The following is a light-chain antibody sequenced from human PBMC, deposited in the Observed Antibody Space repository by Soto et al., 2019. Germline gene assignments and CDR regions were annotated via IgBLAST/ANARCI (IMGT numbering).Light chain of an antibody. CDR2: RNN. CDR3: AAWDDSLSGLYV. CDR1: RSNIGSNT. V-gene: IGLV1-47*01. Sequence: QSVLTQPPSASGTPGQRVTISCSGSRSNIGSNTVYWYQQLPGTAPKLVIYRNNQRPSGVPDRFSGSKSGTSASLAIRGLRSEDEADYYCAAWDDSLSGLYVFGTGTKLTVL. J-gene: IGLJ1*01.